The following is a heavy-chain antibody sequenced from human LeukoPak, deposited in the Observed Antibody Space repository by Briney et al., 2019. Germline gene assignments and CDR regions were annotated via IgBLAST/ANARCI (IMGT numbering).Heavy chain of an antibody. Sequence: WVRQAPGKGLEWIGSIYYSGRTYYNPSLKSRVTISVGTSKNQFSLKLRSVTAADTAVYYCASPGYTSSTWFDPWGQGTLVTVSS. D-gene: IGHD6-13*01. V-gene: IGHV4-39*01. J-gene: IGHJ5*02. CDR2: IYYSGRT. CDR3: ASPGYTSSTWFDP.